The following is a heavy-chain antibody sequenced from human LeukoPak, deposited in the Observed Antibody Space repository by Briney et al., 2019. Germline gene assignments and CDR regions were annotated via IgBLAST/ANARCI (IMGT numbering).Heavy chain of an antibody. V-gene: IGHV3-30*04. J-gene: IGHJ3*02. CDR3: AKPWTSQGTGAFDI. Sequence: GGSLRLSCEASGFTLSSYAIHWVRQAPGKGLAWVGVRSYDGTYKYYADSVKGRFTISRDNSNNTLYLQMNSLRPEDTAIYYCAKPWTSQGTGAFDIWGQGTLVTVSS. D-gene: IGHD3-10*01. CDR2: RSYDGTYK. CDR1: GFTLSSYA.